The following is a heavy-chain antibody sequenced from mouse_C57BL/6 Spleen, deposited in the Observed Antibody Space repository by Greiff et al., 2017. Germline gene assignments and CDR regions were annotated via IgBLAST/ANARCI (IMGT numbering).Heavy chain of an antibody. CDR1: GYTFTDYN. Sequence: VQLQQSGPELVKPGASVKIPCKASGYTFTDYNMDWVKQSHGKSLEWIGDINPNNGGTIYNQKFKGKATLTVDKSSSTAYMELRSLTSEDTAVYYCARSYYYGSSLSGYFDVWGTGTTVTVSS. V-gene: IGHV1-18*01. CDR3: ARSYYYGSSLSGYFDV. J-gene: IGHJ1*03. CDR2: INPNNGGT. D-gene: IGHD1-1*01.